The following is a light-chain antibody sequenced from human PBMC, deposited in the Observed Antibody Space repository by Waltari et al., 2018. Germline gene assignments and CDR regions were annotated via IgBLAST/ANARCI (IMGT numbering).Light chain of an antibody. CDR3: CSYAGSRIRL. CDR2: GVN. CDR1: TRDVESYNL. Sequence: QSALTQPASVSGSPGQSITLSCTGTTRDVESYNLVSWYQQHPGKAPELLIYGVNKRPSGVSNRFSGSKSGNTASLTISGLQAEDEADYYCCSYAGSRIRLFGGGTKLTVL. J-gene: IGLJ2*01. V-gene: IGLV2-23*02.